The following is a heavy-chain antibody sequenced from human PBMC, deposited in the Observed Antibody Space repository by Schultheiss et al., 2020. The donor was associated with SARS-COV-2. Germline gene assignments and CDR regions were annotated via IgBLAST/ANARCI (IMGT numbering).Heavy chain of an antibody. CDR2: IYHSGDS. D-gene: IGHD2-21*01. J-gene: IGHJ6*02. Sequence: SQTLSLTCAVSGGSLSSSNWWSWVRQPPGRGLEWIGEIYHSGDSYYNASLRNRLTMSVDKSKNQFSLHLSSVTAADTAVYYCVERSYYFAMDVWGQGTSVTV. CDR3: VERSYYFAMDV. V-gene: IGHV4-4*02. CDR1: GGSLSSSNW.